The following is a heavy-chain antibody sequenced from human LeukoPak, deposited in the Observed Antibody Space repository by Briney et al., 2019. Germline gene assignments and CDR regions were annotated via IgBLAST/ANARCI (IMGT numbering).Heavy chain of an antibody. CDR3: ALRRDGYNYDYFDY. V-gene: IGHV1-2*06. D-gene: IGHD5-24*01. CDR2: INPNSGGT. J-gene: IGHJ4*02. CDR1: GYTFTGYY. Sequence: ASVKVSCKASGYTFTGYYMHWVRQAPGQGLEWMGRINPNSGGTNYAQKFQGRVTMTRDTSISTAYMELSRLRSDDTAVYCCALRRDGYNYDYFDYWGQGTLVTVSS.